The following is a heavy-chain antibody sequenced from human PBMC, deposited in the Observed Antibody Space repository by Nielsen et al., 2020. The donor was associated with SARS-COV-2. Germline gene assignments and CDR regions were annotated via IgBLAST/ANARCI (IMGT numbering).Heavy chain of an antibody. CDR2: IDPSDSYT. J-gene: IGHJ6*02. CDR3: ARHHVLRFLEWPAFGMDV. D-gene: IGHD3-3*01. V-gene: IGHV5-10-1*01. Sequence: VRQMPGKGLEWMGGIDPSDSYTNYNPSFQGHVTISSDKSISTAYLQWSSLKASDTAMYYCARHHVLRFLEWPAFGMDVWGQGTTVTVSS.